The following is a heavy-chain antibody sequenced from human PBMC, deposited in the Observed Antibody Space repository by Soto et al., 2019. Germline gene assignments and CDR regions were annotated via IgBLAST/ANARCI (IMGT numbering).Heavy chain of an antibody. CDR2: TYYRSKWYN. J-gene: IGHJ6*03. Sequence: SQTLSLTCAISGDSVSSNSAAWNWIRQSPSRGLEWLGRTYYRSKWYNDYAVSAKSRITINPDTSKNQFSLQLNSVTPEDTAVYYCAREYSSSTPDYYYYYMDVWGKGTTVTVSS. V-gene: IGHV6-1*01. D-gene: IGHD6-6*01. CDR1: GDSVSSNSAA. CDR3: AREYSSSTPDYYYYYMDV.